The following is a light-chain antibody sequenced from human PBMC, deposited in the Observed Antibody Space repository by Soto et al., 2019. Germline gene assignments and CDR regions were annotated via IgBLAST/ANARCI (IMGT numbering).Light chain of an antibody. CDR2: EVN. CDR3: ASYTHMNTV. J-gene: IGLJ2*01. Sequence: QSALTQPASVSGSLGQSITISCIGSSGDVGASNYVSWFQHHPDKVPKVLIYEVNNRPSGISYRFSGSKSGNTASLTISGLQPEDEAHYYCASYTHMNTVFGGGTKLTVL. V-gene: IGLV2-14*01. CDR1: SGDVGASNY.